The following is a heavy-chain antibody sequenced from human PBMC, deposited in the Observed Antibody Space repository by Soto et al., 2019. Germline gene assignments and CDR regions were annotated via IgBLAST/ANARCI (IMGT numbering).Heavy chain of an antibody. D-gene: IGHD4-17*01. CDR1: GFTFNNYA. J-gene: IGHJ4*02. Sequence: EVQLLESGGDLIQPGWSLRLSCAASGFTFNNYAMSWVRQAPGKGLEWVSSIGNSGGSTHYADSVKGRFTISRDNSKNTLYLQMNSLRVEDTALYYCAKSVAKTMTTLSTRYYDSWGQGTLVTVSS. CDR2: IGNSGGST. CDR3: AKSVAKTMTTLSTRYYDS. V-gene: IGHV3-23*01.